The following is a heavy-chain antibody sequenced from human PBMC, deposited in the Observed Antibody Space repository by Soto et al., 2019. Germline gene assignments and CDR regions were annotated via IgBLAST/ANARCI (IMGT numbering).Heavy chain of an antibody. J-gene: IGHJ3*02. V-gene: IGHV1-58*02. CDR1: GYTFASYA. Sequence: GASVKVSCKASGYTFASYAISWMRQARGQRLEWIGWIVVGSGNTNYAQKFQERVTITRDMSTSTAYMELSSLRSEDTAVYYCAADPRYYYDSSGYYYGDYTFDIWGQGTMVTVSS. CDR2: IVVGSGNT. D-gene: IGHD3-22*01. CDR3: AADPRYYYDSSGYYYGDYTFDI.